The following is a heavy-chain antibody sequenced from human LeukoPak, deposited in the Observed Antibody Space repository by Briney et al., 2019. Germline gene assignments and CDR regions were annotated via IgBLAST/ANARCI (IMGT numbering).Heavy chain of an antibody. CDR1: GYTFTSYG. J-gene: IGHJ4*02. Sequence: ASVKVACKASGYTFTSYGISWVRQAPEQGLEWVGWISAYNGNTNNAQKLQGRVTMTTDTSTSTAYMELRSLRSDDWAVYCCARYPRYCSNTSSLTFELWGQGTVVTVSS. D-gene: IGHD2-2*01. CDR3: ARYPRYCSNTSSLTFEL. CDR2: ISAYNGNT. V-gene: IGHV1-18*01.